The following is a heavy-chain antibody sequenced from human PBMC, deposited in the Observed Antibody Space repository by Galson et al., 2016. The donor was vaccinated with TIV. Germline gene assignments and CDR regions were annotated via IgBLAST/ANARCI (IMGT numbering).Heavy chain of an antibody. D-gene: IGHD3-16*01. CDR2: INPKSGST. V-gene: IGHV1-2*02. J-gene: IGHJ6*04. CDR1: GDTFSGYY. Sequence: CKASGDTFSGYYIYWVRQAPGQGLEWMGWINPKSGSTKYAQRFQGRVTMTRDTSISTAYMEVSWLRPDDTAVFYCARVVTGGYVDDWVKGTTVTVSS. CDR3: ARVVTGGYVDD.